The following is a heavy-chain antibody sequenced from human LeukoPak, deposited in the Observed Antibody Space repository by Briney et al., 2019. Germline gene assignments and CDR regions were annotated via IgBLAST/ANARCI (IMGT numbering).Heavy chain of an antibody. CDR2: IYYSGST. J-gene: IGHJ6*02. Sequence: PSETLSLTCTVSGGSISSSSYYWGWIRQPPGKGLEWIGSIYYSGSTYYNPSLKSRVTISVDTPKNQFSLKLSSVTAADTAVYYCARKVVAAPIPYYYYGMDIWGQGTTVTVSS. V-gene: IGHV4-39*01. CDR1: GGSISSSSYY. CDR3: ARKVVAAPIPYYYYGMDI. D-gene: IGHD6-6*01.